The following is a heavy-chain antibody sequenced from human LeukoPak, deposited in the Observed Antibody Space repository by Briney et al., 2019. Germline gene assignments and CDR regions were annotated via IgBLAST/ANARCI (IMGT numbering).Heavy chain of an antibody. CDR3: ARDHRYAFDN. D-gene: IGHD5-12*01. CDR2: IGISSGNT. J-gene: IGHJ4*01. V-gene: IGHV3-48*01. Sequence: GGSLKLSCEPSGFNFMNYSMNWVRQAPGKGREWISYIGISSGNTKYADSVKGRFTISRDKARNSLYLQMNSLRVKDTAVYYCARDHRYAFDNWGHGTLVTVSS. CDR1: GFNFMNYS.